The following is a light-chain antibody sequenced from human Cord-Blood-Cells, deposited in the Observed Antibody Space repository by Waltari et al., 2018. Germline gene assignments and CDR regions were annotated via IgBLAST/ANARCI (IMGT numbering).Light chain of an antibody. CDR3: QQRSNWPIT. CDR2: DAS. J-gene: IGKJ5*01. Sequence: EIVLTQSPATLSLSPGERATLSCRASQSVSSYLAWYQQKPGQAPRLPIYDASNRATGIPARFSGSGSGTDFTLTISSLEPEDFAVYYCQQRSNWPITFGQGIRLEIK. V-gene: IGKV3-11*01. CDR1: QSVSSY.